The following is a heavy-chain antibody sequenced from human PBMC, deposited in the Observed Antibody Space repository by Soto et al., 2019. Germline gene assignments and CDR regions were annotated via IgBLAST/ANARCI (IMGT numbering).Heavy chain of an antibody. CDR1: GYTFTSYA. CDR3: ARAYTSILSSSWLSNWFDP. V-gene: IGHV1-3*01. Sequence: ASVKVSCKASGYTFTSYAMHWVRQAPGQRLEWMGWINAGNGNTKYSQKFQGRVTITRDTSASTAHMELSSLRSEDTAVYYCARAYTSILSSSWLSNWFDPWGQGTLVTVSS. CDR2: INAGNGNT. J-gene: IGHJ5*02. D-gene: IGHD6-13*01.